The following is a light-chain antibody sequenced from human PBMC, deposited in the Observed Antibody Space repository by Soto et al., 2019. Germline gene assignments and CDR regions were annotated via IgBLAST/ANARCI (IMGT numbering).Light chain of an antibody. J-gene: IGKJ5*01. Sequence: DIHMIQSPSSLSASVGYMFTISCRASQNIRSYVNWYQHKAGKAPKLLIHDATTLQSGVPSRFSGSGYGTDLTISINSLQNEDFETYYCQQAYSFTITFGQGTRLEIK. V-gene: IGKV1-39*01. CDR2: DAT. CDR1: QNIRSY. CDR3: QQAYSFTIT.